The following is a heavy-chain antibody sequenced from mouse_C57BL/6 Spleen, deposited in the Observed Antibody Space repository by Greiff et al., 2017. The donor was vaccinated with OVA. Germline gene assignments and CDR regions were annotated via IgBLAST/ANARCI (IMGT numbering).Heavy chain of an antibody. D-gene: IGHD2-1*01. J-gene: IGHJ2*01. V-gene: IGHV6-3*01. Sequence: EVKVEESGGGLVQPGGSMKLSCVASGFTFSNYWMNWVRQSPEKGLEWVAQIRLKSDNYATHYAESVKGRFTISRDDSKSSVYLQMNNLRAEDTGIYYCTVYLNYFDYWGQGTTLTVSS. CDR3: TVYLNYFDY. CDR2: IRLKSDNYAT. CDR1: GFTFSNYW.